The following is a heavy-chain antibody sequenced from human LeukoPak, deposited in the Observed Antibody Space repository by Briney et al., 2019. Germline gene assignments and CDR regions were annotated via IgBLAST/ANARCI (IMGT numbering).Heavy chain of an antibody. CDR1: GFTFSSYG. V-gene: IGHV3-23*01. CDR2: ISGSGGST. CDR3: AKDSRQWLGVDFDY. Sequence: GGSLRLSCAASGFTFSSYGMSWVRQAPGKGLEWVSAISGSGGSTYYADSVKGRFTISRDNSKNTLYLQMNSLRAEDTAVYYCAKDSRQWLGVDFDYWGQGTLVTVSS. J-gene: IGHJ4*02. D-gene: IGHD6-19*01.